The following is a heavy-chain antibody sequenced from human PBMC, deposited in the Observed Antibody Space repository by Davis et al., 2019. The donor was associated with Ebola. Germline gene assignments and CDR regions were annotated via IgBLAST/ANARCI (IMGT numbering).Heavy chain of an antibody. D-gene: IGHD6-6*01. Sequence: GESLKISCAASGFTFSSYAMSWVRQAPGKGLEWVAVIWYDGSNKYYADSVKGRFTISRDNSKNTLYLQMNSLRAEDTAVYYCAKDSYGSSIAAIHDYWGQGTLVTVSS. V-gene: IGHV3-33*06. CDR1: GFTFSSYA. CDR3: AKDSYGSSIAAIHDY. CDR2: IWYDGSNK. J-gene: IGHJ4*02.